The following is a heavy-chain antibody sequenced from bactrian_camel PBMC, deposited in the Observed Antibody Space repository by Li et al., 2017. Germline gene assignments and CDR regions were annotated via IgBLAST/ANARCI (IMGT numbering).Heavy chain of an antibody. V-gene: IGHV3S63*01. CDR1: GFNFDDSD. Sequence: HVQLVESGGGSVQPGGSLRLSCIGSGFNFDDSDMGWYRQGPGSECKLVSSLTSYGTTYFTDSVKGRFTISRDNAKRTVYLQMNSLKPEDSGVYYCAAYRGSWGLGMTLSPNPYEYWGQGTQVTVS. CDR3: AAYRGSWGLGMTLSPNPYEY. J-gene: IGHJ4*01. D-gene: IGHD5*01. CDR2: LTSYGTT.